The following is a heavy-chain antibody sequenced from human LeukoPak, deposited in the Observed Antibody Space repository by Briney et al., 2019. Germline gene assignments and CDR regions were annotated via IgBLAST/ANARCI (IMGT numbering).Heavy chain of an antibody. V-gene: IGHV3-7*01. Sequence: GSLRLSCAASGFTFSSYWMHWVRQAPGKGLEWVANIKQDGSEKYYVDSVKGRFTISRDNAKNSLYLQMNSLRAEDTAVYYCARDLDSSGWPDAFDIWGQGTMVTVSS. J-gene: IGHJ3*02. D-gene: IGHD6-19*01. CDR3: ARDLDSSGWPDAFDI. CDR1: GFTFSSYW. CDR2: IKQDGSEK.